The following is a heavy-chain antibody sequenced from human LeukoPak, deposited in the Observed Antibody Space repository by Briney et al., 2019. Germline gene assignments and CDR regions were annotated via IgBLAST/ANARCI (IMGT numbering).Heavy chain of an antibody. Sequence: GRSLRLSCAASGFTFSSYGMHWVRQAPGKGLEWVAVISYDGSNKYYADSVKGRFTISRDNSKNTLYLQMNSLRAEDTAVYYCAKTRSGYYRSYWYFDLWGRGTLVTVSS. D-gene: IGHD3-22*01. CDR2: ISYDGSNK. J-gene: IGHJ2*01. CDR1: GFTFSSYG. V-gene: IGHV3-30*18. CDR3: AKTRSGYYRSYWYFDL.